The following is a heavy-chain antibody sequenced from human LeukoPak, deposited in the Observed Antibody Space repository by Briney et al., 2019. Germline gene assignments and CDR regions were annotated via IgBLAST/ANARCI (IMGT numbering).Heavy chain of an antibody. D-gene: IGHD4-23*01. J-gene: IGHJ4*02. CDR2: ISGSGGST. CDR3: ARASYGGNYFDY. V-gene: IGHV3-23*01. Sequence: GGSLRLSCAASGFTFSSYAMSWVRQAPGKGLEWVSAISGSGGSTYYADSVKGRFTISRDNSKNTLYLQMNSLRAEDTAVYYCARASYGGNYFDYWGQGTLVTVSS. CDR1: GFTFSSYA.